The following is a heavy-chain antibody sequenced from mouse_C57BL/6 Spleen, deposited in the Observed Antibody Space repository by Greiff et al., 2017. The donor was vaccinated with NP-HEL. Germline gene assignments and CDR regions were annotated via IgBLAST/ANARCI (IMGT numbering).Heavy chain of an antibody. CDR3: ARRGYDDYGWYFDG. J-gene: IGHJ1*03. CDR2: ISYDGSN. V-gene: IGHV3-6*01. Sequence: EVKLQESGPGLVKPSQSLSLTCSVTGYSITSGYYWNWIRQFPGNKLEWMGYISYDGSNNYNPSLKNRISLTRDTSKNQFFLKLNSVTTEDTATYYCARRGYDDYGWYFDGWGTGTTVTVSS. CDR1: GYSITSGYY. D-gene: IGHD2-3*01.